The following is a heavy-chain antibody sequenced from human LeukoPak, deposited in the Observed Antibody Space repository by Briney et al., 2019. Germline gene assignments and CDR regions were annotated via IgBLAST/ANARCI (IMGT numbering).Heavy chain of an antibody. J-gene: IGHJ4*02. CDR3: AKAAEGLQFND. Sequence: GGSLRLSCAVSGFTFSNYWMSWVRQAPGKGLEWVANIKQDGSEKYYVDSVKGRFTISRDNAKSSPYLQMNSLRAEDTAVYYCAKAAEGLQFNDWGQGTLVTVSS. D-gene: IGHD5-24*01. V-gene: IGHV3-7*01. CDR1: GFTFSNYW. CDR2: IKQDGSEK.